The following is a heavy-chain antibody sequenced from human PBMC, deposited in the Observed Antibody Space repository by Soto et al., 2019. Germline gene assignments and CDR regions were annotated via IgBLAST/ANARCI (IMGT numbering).Heavy chain of an antibody. D-gene: IGHD6-13*01. CDR1: GFTFSTFV. CDR2: ISYDGSNR. Sequence: QVQLVESGGGVVQPGRSLRLSCAASGFTFSTFVMHWVRQAPGKGLEWVALISYDGSNRYYADSVKGRFTISRDHSMNNLYLEMNSLRAEDTAVYYCATALEADVTGRHYYYYAMGVWGQWTTVTVSS. CDR3: ATALEADVTGRHYYYYAMGV. V-gene: IGHV3-30-3*01. J-gene: IGHJ6*02.